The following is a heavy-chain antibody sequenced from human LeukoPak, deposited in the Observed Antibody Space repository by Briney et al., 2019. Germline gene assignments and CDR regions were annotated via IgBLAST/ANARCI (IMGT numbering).Heavy chain of an antibody. CDR2: IYRGGST. CDR1: GFTVGSNY. V-gene: IGHV3-66*04. Sequence: GGSLRLSCAASGFTVGSNYMSWVRQAQGKGLEWVSIIYRGGSTNYADSVKGRFTISRDTSKNTLHLQMNSLRAEDTAVYYCARLSANSSAYFFDYWGQGTLVTVSS. D-gene: IGHD3-22*01. CDR3: ARLSANSSAYFFDY. J-gene: IGHJ4*02.